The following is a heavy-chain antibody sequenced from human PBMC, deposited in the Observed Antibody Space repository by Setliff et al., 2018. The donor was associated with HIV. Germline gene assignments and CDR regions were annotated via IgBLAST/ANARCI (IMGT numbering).Heavy chain of an antibody. CDR3: ARDPHYYDRSGHYSWFYFDY. D-gene: IGHD3-22*01. CDR1: GDSFSSNTNH. J-gene: IGHJ4*02. V-gene: IGHV4-39*07. Sequence: SETLSLTCTVSGDSFSSNTNHWGWIRQPPGKGLEWIGNIFHSGTTYYNPSLKSRVIIAIDTSKNQFSLKLTSLTAADTAVYFCARDPHYYDRSGHYSWFYFDYWGQGTLVTVSS. CDR2: IFHSGTT.